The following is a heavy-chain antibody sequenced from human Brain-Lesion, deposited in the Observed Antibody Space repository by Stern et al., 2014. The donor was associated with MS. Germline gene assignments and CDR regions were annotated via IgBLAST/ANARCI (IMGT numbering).Heavy chain of an antibody. J-gene: IGHJ4*02. CDR2: IYYTGSA. V-gene: IGHV4-31*03. CDR1: GGSINSGGYY. CDR3: ARGARYSDSSGYYFYFDY. Sequence: VQLVESGPGLVKPSQTLPLTCTVSGGSINSGGYYWGWIRQYPGKGLEWIGYIYYTGSAYYDPSLKSRLSMSIDTSKNQFSLNLNSVTAADTAVYYCARGARYSDSSGYYFYFDYWGQGTLVTVSS. D-gene: IGHD3-22*01.